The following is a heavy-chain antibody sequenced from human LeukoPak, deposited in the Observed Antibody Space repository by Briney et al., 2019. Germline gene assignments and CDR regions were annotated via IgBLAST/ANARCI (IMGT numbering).Heavy chain of an antibody. D-gene: IGHD3-3*01. V-gene: IGHV4-39*02. J-gene: IGHJ4*02. CDR2: ISSSGNT. Sequence: SETLSLTCTVSGGSTSSGNYYWGWIRQPPGKGLEWIGGISSSGNTYYNPSLKSRITISIDTSKNHFSLKLSSVSAADTAVYYCGRLGAGPTYYDFWSGYSSFYFDYWGQGTLVTVSS. CDR1: GGSTSSGNYY. CDR3: GRLGAGPTYYDFWSGYSSFYFDY.